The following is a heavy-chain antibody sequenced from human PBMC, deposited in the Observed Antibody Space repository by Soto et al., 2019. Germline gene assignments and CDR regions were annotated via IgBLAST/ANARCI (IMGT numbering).Heavy chain of an antibody. J-gene: IGHJ4*02. Sequence: GGSLRRSCAASGFTFSSYGMHWVRQAPGKGLEWVAVISYDGSNKYYADSVKGRFTISRDNSKNTLYLQMNSLRAEDTAVYYCAKDSFVPPYSGSYYNPFVDYWGQGTLVTVSS. CDR3: AKDSFVPPYSGSYYNPFVDY. D-gene: IGHD1-26*01. CDR2: ISYDGSNK. V-gene: IGHV3-30*18. CDR1: GFTFSSYG.